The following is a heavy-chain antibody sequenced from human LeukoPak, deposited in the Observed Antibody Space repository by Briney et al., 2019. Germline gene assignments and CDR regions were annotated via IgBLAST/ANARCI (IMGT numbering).Heavy chain of an antibody. Sequence: PGGSLRLSCAGSGFIFSNYWMSWVRQAPGKGLEWVANIKQDGGEKHHVDSVKGRFTISRDNAKNSLYLQMNSLRAEDTAVYYCARDVVATIPRFDYWGQGTLVTVSS. CDR3: ARDVVATIPRFDY. J-gene: IGHJ4*02. CDR2: IKQDGGEK. CDR1: GFIFSNYW. D-gene: IGHD5-12*01. V-gene: IGHV3-7*01.